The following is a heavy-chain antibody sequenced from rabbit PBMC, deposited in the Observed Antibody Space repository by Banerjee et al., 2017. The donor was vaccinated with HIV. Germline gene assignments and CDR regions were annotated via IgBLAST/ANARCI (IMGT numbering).Heavy chain of an antibody. D-gene: IGHD4-1*01. CDR2: IYTGIFISSNT. J-gene: IGHJ4*01. CDR1: GFSFSNKYV. Sequence: QAQLEAAGGDPVKPEGSLTLTCTASGFSFSNKYVMCWVRQAPGKGLEWIACIYTGIFISSNTYYASWAKGRFTITKTSSTTVTLQMTSLTAADTATYFCARDLAGVIGWNFNLWGPGTLVTVS. CDR3: ARDLAGVIGWNFNL. V-gene: IGHV1S45*01.